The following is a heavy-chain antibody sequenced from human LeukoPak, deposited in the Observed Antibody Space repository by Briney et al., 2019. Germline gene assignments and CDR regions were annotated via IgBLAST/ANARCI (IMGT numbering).Heavy chain of an antibody. Sequence: GESLKISCKGSGYNFTSHWIGWVRQMPGKGLEWIGIIYPGDSDTRYSPSFQGQVTISADKSIITAYLQWNSLKASDTAMYYCARLGLTLVRGVIIPDYWGQGTLVTVSS. D-gene: IGHD3-10*01. CDR2: IYPGDSDT. CDR3: ARLGLTLVRGVIIPDY. CDR1: GYNFTSHW. J-gene: IGHJ4*02. V-gene: IGHV5-51*01.